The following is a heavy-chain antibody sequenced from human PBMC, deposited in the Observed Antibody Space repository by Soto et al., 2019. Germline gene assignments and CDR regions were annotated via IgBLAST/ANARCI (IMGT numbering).Heavy chain of an antibody. J-gene: IGHJ1*01. Sequence: GGSLRLSCAASGFIFSGSDMHWVRQASGKGLEWVGRIRSKANSYATAYAASVKGRFTISRDDSKNTAYLQMNSLKTEDTVVYYCAWGLSTAPGYFQPGGQGTLVTVYS. CDR3: AWGLSTAPGYFQP. V-gene: IGHV3-73*01. D-gene: IGHD2-2*01. CDR1: GFIFSGSD. CDR2: IRSKANSYAT.